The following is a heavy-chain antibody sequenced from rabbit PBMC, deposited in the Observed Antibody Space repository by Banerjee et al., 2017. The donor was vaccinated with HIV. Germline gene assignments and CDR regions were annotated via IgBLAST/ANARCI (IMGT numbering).Heavy chain of an antibody. D-gene: IGHD8-1*01. Sequence: QEQLEESGGDLVKPEGSLTLTCKASGIDFSSYGISWVRQAPGKGLEWIAYIYPDYGSTDYASWVNGRFTISLDNAQNTVFLQMTSLTAADTATYFCAREAGSSYRYFNLWGPGTLVTVS. V-gene: IGHV1S47*01. CDR3: AREAGSSYRYFNL. CDR1: GIDFSSYG. CDR2: IYPDYGST. J-gene: IGHJ4*01.